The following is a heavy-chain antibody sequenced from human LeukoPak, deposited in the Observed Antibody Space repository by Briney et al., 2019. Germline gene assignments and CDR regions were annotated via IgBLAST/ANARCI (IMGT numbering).Heavy chain of an antibody. J-gene: IGHJ6*03. CDR3: ARGVPAAISSYYYYYMDV. Sequence: SETLSLTCAVYGGSFSGYYWSWIRQPPGKGLEWIGEINHSGRTNYNPSLKSRVTISVDTSKNQFSLKLSSVTAADTAVYYCARGVPAAISSYYYYYMDVWGKGTTVTVSS. CDR1: GGSFSGYY. D-gene: IGHD2-2*01. CDR2: INHSGRT. V-gene: IGHV4-34*01.